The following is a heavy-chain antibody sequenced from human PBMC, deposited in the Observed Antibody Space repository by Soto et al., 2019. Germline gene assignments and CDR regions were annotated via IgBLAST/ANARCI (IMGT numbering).Heavy chain of an antibody. CDR3: ARARRIAVAGTRHFDY. D-gene: IGHD6-19*01. V-gene: IGHV4-61*01. CDR1: GGSVSSGSYY. Sequence: SETLSLTCTVSGGSVSSGSYYWSWIRQPPGKGLEWIGYIYYSGSTNYNPSLKSRVTISVDTSKNQFSLKLSSVTAADTAVYYCARARRIAVAGTRHFDYWGQGTLVTVSS. J-gene: IGHJ4*02. CDR2: IYYSGST.